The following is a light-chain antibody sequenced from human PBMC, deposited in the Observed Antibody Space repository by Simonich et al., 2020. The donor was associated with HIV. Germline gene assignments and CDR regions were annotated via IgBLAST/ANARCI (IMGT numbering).Light chain of an antibody. CDR1: QSVSSSY. J-gene: IGKJ1*01. V-gene: IGKV3D-20*01. CDR2: DAS. CDR3: LQDYNYPWT. Sequence: EILLTQSPGTLSFSPGAKATLSCRPSQSVSSSYLAWYQQKPGLAPRLLIYDASSRATGIPDRFSGSGSGTDFTLTISRLEPEDFATYYCLQDYNYPWTFGQGTKVEIK.